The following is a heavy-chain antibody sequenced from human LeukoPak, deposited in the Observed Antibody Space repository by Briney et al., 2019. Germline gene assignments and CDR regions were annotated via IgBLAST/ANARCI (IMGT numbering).Heavy chain of an antibody. CDR2: IYHSGST. CDR1: GVSISSGGYS. J-gene: IGHJ6*02. Sequence: SQTLSLTCAVSGVSISSGGYSWSWIRQPPGKGLEWIGYIYHSGSTYYNPSLKSRVTISVDTSKNQFSLKLSSVTAADTAVYYCARESFARSIAAAGPVYYYYGMDVWGQGTTVTVSS. D-gene: IGHD6-13*01. CDR3: ARESFARSIAAAGPVYYYYGMDV. V-gene: IGHV4-30-2*05.